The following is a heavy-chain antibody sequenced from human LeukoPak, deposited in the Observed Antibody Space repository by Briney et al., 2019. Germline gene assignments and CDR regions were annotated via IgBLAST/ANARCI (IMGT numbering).Heavy chain of an antibody. CDR1: GGSISSYY. Sequence: SETLSLTCTVSGGSISSYYWSWMRQPAGKGLEWIGRIYTSGSTNYNPSLKSRVTISVDTSKNQFSLKLSSVTAADTAVYYCAGKSDFSYAFDIWGQGTMVTVSS. CDR3: AGKSDFSYAFDI. V-gene: IGHV4-4*07. CDR2: IYTSGST. J-gene: IGHJ3*02. D-gene: IGHD3-3*01.